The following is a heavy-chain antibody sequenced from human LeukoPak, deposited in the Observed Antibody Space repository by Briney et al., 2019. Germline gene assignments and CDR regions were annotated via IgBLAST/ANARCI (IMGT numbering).Heavy chain of an antibody. D-gene: IGHD3-22*01. Sequence: PGGSLRLSCAVSGFTVSDNYISWVRQAPGKGLEWVSIFYAGGTTYYADSVKGRFTMSRDSSKNTLYLQMNSLRAEDTAVYYCAKDPDSSGGVDYFDYWGQGTLVTVSS. V-gene: IGHV3-53*01. CDR3: AKDPDSSGGVDYFDY. J-gene: IGHJ4*02. CDR1: GFTVSDNY. CDR2: FYAGGTT.